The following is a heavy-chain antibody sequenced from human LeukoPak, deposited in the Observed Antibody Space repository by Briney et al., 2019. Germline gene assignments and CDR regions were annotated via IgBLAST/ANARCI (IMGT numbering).Heavy chain of an antibody. CDR2: IIPIFGTA. V-gene: IGHV1-69*01. CDR3: ARGYSYGPPGDY. D-gene: IGHD5-18*01. J-gene: IGHJ4*02. Sequence: SVKVSCKASGGTFSSYATSWVRQAPGQGLEWMGGIIPIFGTADYAQKFQGRVTITADESTSTAYMELSSLRSEDTAVYYCARGYSYGPPGDYWGQGTLVTVSS. CDR1: GGTFSSYA.